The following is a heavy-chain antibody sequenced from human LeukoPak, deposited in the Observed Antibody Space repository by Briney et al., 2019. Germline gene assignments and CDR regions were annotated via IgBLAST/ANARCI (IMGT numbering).Heavy chain of an antibody. CDR2: ISAYNGNT. Sequence: ASVKVSCKASGYTFTSYGISWVRQAPGQGLEWMGWISAYNGNTNYAQKLQGRVTMTTDTSTSTAYMELRSLRSDDTAVYYCARDSIAVSTKHWFDPWGQGTLVTVSS. CDR1: GYTFTSYG. CDR3: ARDSIAVSTKHWFDP. V-gene: IGHV1-18*01. J-gene: IGHJ5*02. D-gene: IGHD6-19*01.